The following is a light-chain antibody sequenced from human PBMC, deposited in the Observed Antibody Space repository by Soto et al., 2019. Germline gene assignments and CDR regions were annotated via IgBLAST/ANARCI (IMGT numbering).Light chain of an antibody. CDR2: DAS. CDR3: QQYNDWPPIT. CDR1: QSVSSN. Sequence: EIVMTQSPATLSVSPGERATLSCRASQSVSSNLAWYQQKSGQAPRLLIYDASTRATVIPARFSSSGSGTEFTLTISSLQSEDFALYYCQQYNDWPPITFGQGTRLEIK. V-gene: IGKV3-15*01. J-gene: IGKJ5*01.